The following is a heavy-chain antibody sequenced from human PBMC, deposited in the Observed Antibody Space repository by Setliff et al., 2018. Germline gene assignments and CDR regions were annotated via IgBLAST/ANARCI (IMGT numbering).Heavy chain of an antibody. V-gene: IGHV4-34*01. D-gene: IGHD3-10*01. CDR1: GGSFSGYF. CDR2: IDHDGST. J-gene: IGHJ4*02. Sequence: SETLSLTCAVYGGSFSGYFWTWIRQSPGKGLEWIGEIDHDGSTNYNPSLKSRVTMSVDTSKSQFTLNLFSVTAADTAVYYCARGIKNYYGSGSFYNWGQGTPVTVSS. CDR3: ARGIKNYYGSGSFYN.